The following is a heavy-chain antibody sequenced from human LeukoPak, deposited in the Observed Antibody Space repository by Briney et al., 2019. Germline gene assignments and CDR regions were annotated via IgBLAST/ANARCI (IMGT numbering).Heavy chain of an antibody. V-gene: IGHV1-24*01. CDR3: ATAGGYYFDY. CDR2: FDPEDGET. CDR1: RFTLTELS. D-gene: IGHD3-10*01. J-gene: IGHJ4*02. Sequence: ASVKGSCKVSRFTLTELSMHWVRQAPGKGLEWMGGFDPEDGETIYAQKFQGRVTMTEDTSTDTAYMELSSLRSEDTAVYYCATAGGYYFDYWGQGTPVTVSS.